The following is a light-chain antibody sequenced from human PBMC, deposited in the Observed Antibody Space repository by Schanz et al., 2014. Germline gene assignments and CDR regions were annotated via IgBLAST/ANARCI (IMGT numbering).Light chain of an antibody. J-gene: IGLJ3*02. CDR1: SSGVGGYIY. CDR2: DVS. V-gene: IGLV2-14*01. CDR3: SSYAGSNNLGV. Sequence: QSALTQPASVSGSPGQSITLSCTGASSGVGGYIYVSWYQQHPGKAPKLMIYDVSNRPSGVSNRFSGSKSGNTASLTVSGLQAEDEADYYCSSYAGSNNLGVFGGGTKLTVL.